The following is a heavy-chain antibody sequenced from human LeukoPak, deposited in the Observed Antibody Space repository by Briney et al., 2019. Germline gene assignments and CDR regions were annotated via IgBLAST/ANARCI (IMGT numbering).Heavy chain of an antibody. D-gene: IGHD3-22*01. Sequence: SETLSLTCTVSGGSISSSSYYGGWIRQPPGKGLEWLGSIYYNGSTYYNPSLKSRVTISVDTSKNQFSLKLSSVTAADTAVYYCARISHYYDSSGYYSGDYWGQGTLVTVSS. V-gene: IGHV4-39*01. CDR1: GGSISSSSYY. J-gene: IGHJ4*02. CDR3: ARISHYYDSSGYYSGDY. CDR2: IYYNGST.